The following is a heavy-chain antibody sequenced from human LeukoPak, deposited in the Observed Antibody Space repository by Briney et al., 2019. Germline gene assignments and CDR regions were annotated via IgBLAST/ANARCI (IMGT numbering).Heavy chain of an antibody. J-gene: IGHJ5*02. D-gene: IGHD6-13*01. CDR1: GFTLSSYT. CDR3: ARETIAAAGKGFDP. V-gene: IGHV3-21*01. Sequence: GGSLRLSCAASGFTLSSYTMNWVRQAPGKGLEWVSSISSSSTYLDYADSLKGRFTISRDNAKNSLYLQMNSLRAEDTAVYYCARETIAAAGKGFDPWGQGTLVTGSS. CDR2: ISSSSTYL.